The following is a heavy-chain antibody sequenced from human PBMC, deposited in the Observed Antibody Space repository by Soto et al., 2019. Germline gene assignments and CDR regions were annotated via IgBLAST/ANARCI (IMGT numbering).Heavy chain of an antibody. CDR2: INHRGST. CDR3: AATNWNLYLFDH. D-gene: IGHD1-1*01. Sequence: SETLSLTCAVFGGSFSGYYWSWIRQPPGKGLEWIGEINHRGSTNYNPSLKSRVTMSVDTSKNQFSLKLTSMTAADTAVYYCAATNWNLYLFDHWGDVTLFT. CDR1: GGSFSGYY. J-gene: IGHJ5*02. V-gene: IGHV4-34*01.